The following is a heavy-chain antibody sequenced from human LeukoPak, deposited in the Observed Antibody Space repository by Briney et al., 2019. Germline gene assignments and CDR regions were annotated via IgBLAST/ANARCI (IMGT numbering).Heavy chain of an antibody. CDR2: INPNSGGT. J-gene: IGHJ4*02. CDR3: ARSGPMAYFDY. V-gene: IGHV1-2*02. D-gene: IGHD5-24*01. CDR1: GYIFTDYY. Sequence: ASVKVSCKASGYIFTDYYMHWVRQAPGQGLEWMGWINPNSGGTNYAQKFQGRVTMTRDTSISTVYMELSRLRSDDTAVYYRARSGPMAYFDYWGQGILVTVSS.